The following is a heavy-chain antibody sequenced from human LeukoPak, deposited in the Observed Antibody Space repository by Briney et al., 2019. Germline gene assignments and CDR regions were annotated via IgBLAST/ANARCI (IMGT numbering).Heavy chain of an antibody. V-gene: IGHV3-23*01. CDR3: TYVGHYDILTSYYRLTDDFDI. Sequence: GGSLRLSCDASGFNFRKYGMTWVRQAPGKGLEWVSSITVDGEDTFYADSVKGRFTISRDDTRNTAFLQMNSLVTADTAVYYCTYVGHYDILTSYYRLTDDFDIWGPGTVVTVSS. CDR2: ITVDGEDT. CDR1: GFNFRKYG. D-gene: IGHD3-9*01. J-gene: IGHJ3*02.